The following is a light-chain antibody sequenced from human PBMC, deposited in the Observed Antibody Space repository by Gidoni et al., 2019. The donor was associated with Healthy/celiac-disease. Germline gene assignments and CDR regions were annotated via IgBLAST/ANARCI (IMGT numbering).Light chain of an antibody. J-gene: IGKJ4*01. CDR3: QQYGSSPLT. V-gene: IGKV3-20*01. CDR2: GAS. Sequence: GLTPSPATLSLSPGERATLSCRASQSVSSSFFAWYQQKPGQAPRLLNDGASSSATCTPDWFSGSCAATDFTLTISRLDPEDFAVYYWQQYGSSPLTFGGGTKVEIK. CDR1: QSVSSSF.